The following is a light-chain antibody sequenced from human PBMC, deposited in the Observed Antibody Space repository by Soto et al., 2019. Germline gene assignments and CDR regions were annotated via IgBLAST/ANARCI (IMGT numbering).Light chain of an antibody. CDR2: AAS. CDR3: QRLNIYPL. Sequence: IHCTHSPYSLSASVGDRVNIICRASQGISSYLAWYQQKPGKAPKLLIYAASTLPSGVPSRFSASGFGTDFALTISSLQPEDFATYFFQRLNIYPLFGGGTRV. J-gene: IGKJ4*01. CDR1: QGISSY. V-gene: IGKV1-9*01.